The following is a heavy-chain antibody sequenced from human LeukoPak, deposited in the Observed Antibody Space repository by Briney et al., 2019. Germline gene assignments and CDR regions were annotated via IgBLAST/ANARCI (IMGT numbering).Heavy chain of an antibody. D-gene: IGHD2-2*02. V-gene: IGHV4-30-2*01. CDR1: DGSISSGGYS. CDR2: IYHSGST. J-gene: IGHJ4*02. CDR3: ARVRCSSTSCYNPYFDY. Sequence: SETLSLTCAVSDGSISSGGYSWSWIRQPPGKGLEWIGYIYHSGSTYYNPSLKSRVTISVDRSKNQFSLKLSSVTAADTAVYYCARVRCSSTSCYNPYFDYWGQGTLVTVSS.